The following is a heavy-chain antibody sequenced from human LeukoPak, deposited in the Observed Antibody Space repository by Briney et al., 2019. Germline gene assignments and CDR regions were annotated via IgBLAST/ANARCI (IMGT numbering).Heavy chain of an antibody. CDR2: TSYDGTYK. D-gene: IGHD1-26*01. Sequence: PGGSLRLSCVVSGFTFTSYGMHWVRQAPGKGLEGVAVTSYDGTYKYYADSVRGRFTISRDTSKNTVYLQMNSLRDEDTAVYYCAKTRRAGSYYLHFDYWGQGTLVTVSS. CDR1: GFTFTSYG. J-gene: IGHJ4*02. CDR3: AKTRRAGSYYLHFDY. V-gene: IGHV3-30*18.